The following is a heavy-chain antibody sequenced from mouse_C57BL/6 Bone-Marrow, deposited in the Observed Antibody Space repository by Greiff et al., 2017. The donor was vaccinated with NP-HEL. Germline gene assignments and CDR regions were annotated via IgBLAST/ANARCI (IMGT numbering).Heavy chain of an antibody. CDR2: IDPSDSYT. V-gene: IGHV1-50*01. CDR3: ARKPGFITTVVNFDY. Sequence: QVQLQQPGAELVKPGASVKLSCKASGYTFTSYWMQWVKQRPGQGLEWIGEIDPSDSYTNYNQKFKGKATLTVDTSSSTAYMQLSSLTSEDSAVYYCARKPGFITTVVNFDYWGQGTTLTVSS. CDR1: GYTFTSYW. J-gene: IGHJ2*01. D-gene: IGHD1-1*01.